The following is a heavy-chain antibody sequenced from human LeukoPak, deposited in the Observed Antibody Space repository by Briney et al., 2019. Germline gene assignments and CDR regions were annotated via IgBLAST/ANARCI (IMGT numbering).Heavy chain of an antibody. Sequence: GGSLRLSCAASGFTFSSYDMHWVRQAPGKGLEWVAFIQYDGSTKYYADSLKGRFTISRDNSKNTLYLQMNSLRTEDTAVYYCAAGTRRDYYYYMDVWGKGTTVTVSS. CDR3: AAGTRRDYYYYMDV. D-gene: IGHD6-13*01. V-gene: IGHV3-30*02. CDR2: IQYDGSTK. CDR1: GFTFSSYD. J-gene: IGHJ6*03.